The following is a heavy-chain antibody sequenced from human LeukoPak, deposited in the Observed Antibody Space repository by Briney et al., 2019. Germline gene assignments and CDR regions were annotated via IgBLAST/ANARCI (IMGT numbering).Heavy chain of an antibody. CDR1: GFTFDDYA. J-gene: IGHJ6*02. Sequence: GGSLRLSCAASGFTFDDYATHWVRQAPGKGLEWVSLISGHGGSTYYADSVKGRFTISRDNSKNSLYLQMNSLRTEDTGLYYCANALPEVLNPTLDVWGQGTTVTVSS. CDR3: ANALPEVLNPTLDV. D-gene: IGHD3-16*01. CDR2: ISGHGGST. V-gene: IGHV3-43*02.